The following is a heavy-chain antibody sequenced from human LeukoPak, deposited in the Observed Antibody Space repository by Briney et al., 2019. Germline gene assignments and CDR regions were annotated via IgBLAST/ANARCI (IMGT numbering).Heavy chain of an antibody. D-gene: IGHD6-19*01. V-gene: IGHV3-33*01. CDR3: ARDLAYSSGHPFDY. Sequence: GRSLRLSCVASGFTFSSYTMQWVRQAPGKGLDWVALMWGDGTNEYYADSVKGRFTISRDNSKNTLYLQMNSLRAEDTAVYYCARDLAYSSGHPFDYWGQGTLVTVSS. J-gene: IGHJ4*02. CDR1: GFTFSSYT. CDR2: MWGDGTNE.